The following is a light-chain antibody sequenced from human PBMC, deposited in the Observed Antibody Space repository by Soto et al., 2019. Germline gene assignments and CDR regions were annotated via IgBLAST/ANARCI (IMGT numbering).Light chain of an antibody. Sequence: QMTQSPAVVSASIGDRVTITCRASQSIDNWLAWYQQRPGKAPKLLIYDASTLESGVSSGFSGSGSGTEFTLTISSLRPDDFATYYCQHYDTFPYTFGQGTKVAI. J-gene: IGKJ2*01. CDR3: QHYDTFPYT. CDR1: QSIDNW. CDR2: DAS. V-gene: IGKV1-5*01.